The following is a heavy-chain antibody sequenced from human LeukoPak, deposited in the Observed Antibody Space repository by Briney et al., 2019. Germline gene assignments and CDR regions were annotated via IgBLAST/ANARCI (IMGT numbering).Heavy chain of an antibody. D-gene: IGHD1-1*01. V-gene: IGHV3-23*01. CDR1: GFTFSSYA. CDR2: ISGSGGST. J-gene: IGHJ4*02. Sequence: GRSLRLSCAASGFTFSSYAMSWVRQAPGKGLEWVSAISGSGGSTYYADSVKGRFTISRDNAKNTLYLQMNSLRAEDTAVYYCARDFRYGLFDYWGQGTLVTVSS. CDR3: ARDFRYGLFDY.